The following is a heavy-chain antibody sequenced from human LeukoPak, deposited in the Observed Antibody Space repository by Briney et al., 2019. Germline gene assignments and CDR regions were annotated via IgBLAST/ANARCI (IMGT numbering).Heavy chain of an antibody. Sequence: GTAPQISCRSFGCSFTSYWICRLLQMPRKGVVWKGMINHGDSDTSYSPSFQGQVTISVDKSISNAYLQWSSLQASDTAMYYCARHDNCGGDCYSFSPDYWGQGTLVTVSS. CDR3: ARHDNCGGDCYSFSPDY. V-gene: IGHV5-51*01. CDR2: INHGDSDT. J-gene: IGHJ4*02. CDR1: GCSFTSYW. D-gene: IGHD2-21*01.